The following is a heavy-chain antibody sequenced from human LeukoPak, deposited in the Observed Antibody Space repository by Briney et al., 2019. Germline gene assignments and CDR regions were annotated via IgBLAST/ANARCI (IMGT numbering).Heavy chain of an antibody. CDR2: ISYDGSNK. Sequence: QPGGSLRLSCAASAFTFSRYAVHWVRQAPGKGLEWVAVISYDGSNKYYADSVKGRFTISRDNSKNTLYLQINSLRGEDTAVHYCARSVAAAVADYYYGMDVWGQGTTVTVSS. CDR3: ARSVAAAVADYYYGMDV. V-gene: IGHV3-30-3*01. D-gene: IGHD6-13*01. J-gene: IGHJ6*02. CDR1: AFTFSRYA.